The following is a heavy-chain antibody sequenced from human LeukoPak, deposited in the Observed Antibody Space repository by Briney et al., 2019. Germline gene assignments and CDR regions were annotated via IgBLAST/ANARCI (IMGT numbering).Heavy chain of an antibody. J-gene: IGHJ4*02. V-gene: IGHV4-30-2*01. CDR3: ASYQLLWSGYFDY. CDR1: GGSISSGGYY. D-gene: IGHD2-2*01. CDR2: IYHSGST. Sequence: SETLSLTCTVSGGSISSGGYYWSWIRQPPGKGLEWIGYIYHSGSTYYNPSLKSRVTISVDRSKNQFSLKLSSVTAADTAAYYCASYQLLWSGYFDYWGQGTLVTVSS.